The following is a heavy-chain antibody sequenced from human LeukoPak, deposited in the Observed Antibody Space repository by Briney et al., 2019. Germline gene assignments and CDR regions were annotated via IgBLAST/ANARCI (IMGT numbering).Heavy chain of an antibody. CDR2: ISYDGSNK. J-gene: IGHJ4*02. V-gene: IGHV3-30*18. D-gene: IGHD3-9*01. CDR1: GFTFSSYA. Sequence: HPGGSLRLSCTASGFTFSSYAIHWVRQAPGKGLEWVAVISYDGSNKYSADSVKGRFTISRDNSKNTLYLQMNSLRAEDTAVYYCAKGPHYDILTGPIPTQDWGQGTLVTVSS. CDR3: AKGPHYDILTGPIPTQD.